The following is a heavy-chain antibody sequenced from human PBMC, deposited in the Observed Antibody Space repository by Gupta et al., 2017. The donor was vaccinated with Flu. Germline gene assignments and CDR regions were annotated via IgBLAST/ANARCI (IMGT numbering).Heavy chain of an antibody. CDR1: GGSISSGRYY. J-gene: IGHJ6*02. D-gene: IGHD3-3*01. CDR2: IYTSGST. V-gene: IGHV4-61*02. Sequence: QVQLQESGPGLVKPSQTLSLTCTVSGGSISSGRYYWSWIRQPAGKGLEWIGRIYTSGSTNYNPSLKSRVTISVDTSKNQFSLKLSSVTAADTAVYYCARGYDFWSGYYPYYYYGMDVWGQGTTVTVSS. CDR3: ARGYDFWSGYYPYYYYGMDV.